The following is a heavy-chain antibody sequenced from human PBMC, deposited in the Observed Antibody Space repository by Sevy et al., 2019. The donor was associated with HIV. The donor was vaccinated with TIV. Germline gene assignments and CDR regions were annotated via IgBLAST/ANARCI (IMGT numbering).Heavy chain of an antibody. V-gene: IGHV3-15*07. J-gene: IGHJ4*02. D-gene: IGHD5-18*01. Sequence: GGSLRLSCAASGFTFSNAWMNWVRQAPGKGLEWVGRIKSKTDGGTTDYAAPVKVRFTISREDSKNTLYLKMNSLKTENTALYYCSTDGGGYNYGYSFDYWGQGTLVTVSS. CDR3: STDGGGYNYGYSFDY. CDR2: IKSKTDGGTT. CDR1: GFTFSNAW.